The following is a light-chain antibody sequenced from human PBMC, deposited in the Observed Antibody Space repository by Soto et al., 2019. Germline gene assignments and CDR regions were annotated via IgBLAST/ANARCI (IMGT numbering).Light chain of an antibody. V-gene: IGKV1-5*01. CDR1: QSISSW. CDR2: DAS. J-gene: IGKJ4*01. Sequence: DIQMTQSPSTLYASVGDRVTITCRASQSISSWLAWYQQKPGKAPKLLIYDASSLESGVPSRFSGSGSGTEFTLTISSLQPDDFATYYCQQYNSYSLTFGGGTKVEIK. CDR3: QQYNSYSLT.